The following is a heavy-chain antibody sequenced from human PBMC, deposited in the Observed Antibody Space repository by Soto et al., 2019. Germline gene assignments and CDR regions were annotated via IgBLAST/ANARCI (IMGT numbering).Heavy chain of an antibody. CDR3: ARDSAFPLTTVENFDY. CDR2: ISAYNGNT. V-gene: IGHV1-18*01. D-gene: IGHD4-17*01. CDR1: GYTFTSYG. J-gene: IGHJ4*02. Sequence: QVPLVQSGAEVKKPGASVKVSCKASGYTFTSYGISWVRQAPGQGLEWMGWISAYNGNTNYAQKLQGRVTMTTDTSTSTAYMELRSLRSDDTAVYYCARDSAFPLTTVENFDYWGQGTLVTVSS.